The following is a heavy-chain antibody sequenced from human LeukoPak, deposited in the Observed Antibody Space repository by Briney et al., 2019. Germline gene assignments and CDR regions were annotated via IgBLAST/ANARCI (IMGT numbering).Heavy chain of an antibody. CDR2: ITGSGDST. Sequence: PGGSLRLSCAVSGVSFSSYAVGWVRQTPGKGLQLVSTITGSGDSTFYADSVNGRFTVSRDNSKNTPYLQMSSLRADDTALYYCAFGPHQQWLLADYWGQGTLVTVSS. J-gene: IGHJ4*02. CDR3: AFGPHQQWLLADY. V-gene: IGHV3-23*01. CDR1: GVSFSSYA. D-gene: IGHD6-19*01.